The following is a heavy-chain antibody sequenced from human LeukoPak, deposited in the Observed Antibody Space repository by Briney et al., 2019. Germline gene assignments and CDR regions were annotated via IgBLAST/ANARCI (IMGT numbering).Heavy chain of an antibody. CDR3: ARVGYCSGGSCYRLYYFDY. D-gene: IGHD2-15*01. Sequence: GGSLRLSCAASGFTFSSYWMSWVRQAPGKGLEWVANIKQDGSEKYYVDSVKGRFTISRDNAKNSLNLQMNSLRAEDTAVYYCARVGYCSGGSCYRLYYFDYWGQGTLVTVSS. CDR2: IKQDGSEK. V-gene: IGHV3-7*01. CDR1: GFTFSSYW. J-gene: IGHJ4*02.